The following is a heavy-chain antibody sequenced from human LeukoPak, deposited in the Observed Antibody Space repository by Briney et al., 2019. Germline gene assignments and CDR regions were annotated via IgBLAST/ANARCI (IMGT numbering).Heavy chain of an antibody. CDR2: ISSSSSTI. CDR1: GFTFSSYS. V-gene: IGHV3-48*01. J-gene: IGHJ4*02. D-gene: IGHD6-19*01. Sequence: GGSLRLSCAASGFTFSSYSMNWVRQAPGKGLEWVSYISSSSSTIYYADSVKGRFTISRDNAKNSLYLQMNSLRAEDTAVHYCARDSGWHYFDYWGQGTLVTVSS. CDR3: ARDSGWHYFDY.